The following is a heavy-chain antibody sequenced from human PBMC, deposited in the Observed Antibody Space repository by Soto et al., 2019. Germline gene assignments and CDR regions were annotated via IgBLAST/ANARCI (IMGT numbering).Heavy chain of an antibody. J-gene: IGHJ4*02. CDR1: GFTFSNYA. Sequence: GGSLRLSCAASGFTFSNYALHWVRQAPGKGLEWVAVISDDGNNKYYADSVKGRFTISRDNSKNTLYLQVNSLGAEDTAVYYCGRVPNYYDSSGYYFDYWGQGTLVTVSS. CDR2: ISDDGNNK. D-gene: IGHD3-22*01. CDR3: GRVPNYYDSSGYYFDY. V-gene: IGHV3-30*01.